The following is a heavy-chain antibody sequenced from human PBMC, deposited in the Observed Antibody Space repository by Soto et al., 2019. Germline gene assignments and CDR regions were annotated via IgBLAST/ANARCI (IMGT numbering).Heavy chain of an antibody. Sequence: QLQLQESGPGLVKPSETLSLTCTVSGGSISSSRHDWGWIRQPPGKGLEWIGSIYYSGTTYYNPSLKSRVTISLDTSKNQFALKLSSVTAADTAVYYCARSGNWYFDCWGQGTLVTVSS. CDR2: IYYSGTT. CDR1: GGSISSSRHD. J-gene: IGHJ4*02. CDR3: ARSGNWYFDC. D-gene: IGHD1-1*01. V-gene: IGHV4-39*01.